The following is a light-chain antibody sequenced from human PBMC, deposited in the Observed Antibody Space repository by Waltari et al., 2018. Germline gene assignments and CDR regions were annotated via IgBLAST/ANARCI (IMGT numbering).Light chain of an antibody. CDR1: SSNIGAGYD. Sequence: QSVLTQPPSVSGAPGQRVTISCTGRSSNIGAGYDVHWYQQLPGKVPKLLIYGNSNRPSGVPDRISGSKSGTSASLAITGLQAEDEADYYCQSYDSSLGGSVFGGGTKLTVL. V-gene: IGLV1-40*01. CDR2: GNS. J-gene: IGLJ2*01. CDR3: QSYDSSLGGSV.